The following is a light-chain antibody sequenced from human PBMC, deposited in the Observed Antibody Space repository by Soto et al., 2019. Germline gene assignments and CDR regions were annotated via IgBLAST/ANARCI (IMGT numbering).Light chain of an antibody. CDR1: SSDVGGYDF. CDR3: SSYTSSTPRV. V-gene: IGLV2-14*01. J-gene: IGLJ1*01. Sequence: QSALTQPASVSGSPGQSITISCTGTSSDVGGYDFVSWYQQHPGKVPKLMIYDVRNRPSGVSNRFSGSKSGNTASLTISGLQAEDEADYYCSSYTSSTPRVFGTGTKLTVL. CDR2: DVR.